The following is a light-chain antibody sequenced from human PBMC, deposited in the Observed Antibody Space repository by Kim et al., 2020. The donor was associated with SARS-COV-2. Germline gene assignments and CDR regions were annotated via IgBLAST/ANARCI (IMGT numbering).Light chain of an antibody. Sequence: KTVTSSCTRSSGSIASNYVQWYQQRPGSAPTTVIYEDNQRPSGVPDRFSGSIDSSSNSASLTISGLKTEDEADYYCQSYDSSTLYVFGTGTKVTVL. CDR1: SGSIASNY. V-gene: IGLV6-57*03. CDR2: EDN. J-gene: IGLJ1*01. CDR3: QSYDSSTLYV.